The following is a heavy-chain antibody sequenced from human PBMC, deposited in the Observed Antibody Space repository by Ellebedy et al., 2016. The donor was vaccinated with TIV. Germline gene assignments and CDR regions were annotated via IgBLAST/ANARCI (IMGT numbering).Heavy chain of an antibody. CDR1: GYTFTAYH. CDR2: IYPNSGGT. D-gene: IGHD4-11*01. J-gene: IGHJ4*02. CDR3: ARDNYLGFGKSFHFDH. Sequence: ASVKVSCKTSGYTFTAYHIHWVRQAPGQGLEWMGWIYPNSGGTNYAQKFQGRVTMTRDTSISTAYMEVSSLTSDDTAVYYCARDNYLGFGKSFHFDHWGQGTPVTVSS. V-gene: IGHV1-2*02.